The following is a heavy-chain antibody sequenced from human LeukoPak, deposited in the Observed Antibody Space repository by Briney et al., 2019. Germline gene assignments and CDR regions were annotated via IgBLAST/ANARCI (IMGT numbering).Heavy chain of an antibody. CDR2: IKLDGSEK. Sequence: PGGSLRLSCAASGFTLSSYAMNWVRQAPGKGLEWVANIKLDGSEKNYVDSVKGRFTISRNNTKNSLYLQMNSLRVEDTAVFYCARDQYDTWSRRGNFDSWGQGTLVIVSS. J-gene: IGHJ4*02. V-gene: IGHV3-7*03. D-gene: IGHD3-3*01. CDR1: GFTLSSYA. CDR3: ARDQYDTWSRRGNFDS.